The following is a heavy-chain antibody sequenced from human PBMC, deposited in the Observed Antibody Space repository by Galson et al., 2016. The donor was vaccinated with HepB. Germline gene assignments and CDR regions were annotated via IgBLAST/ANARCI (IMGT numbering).Heavy chain of an antibody. CDR1: GYTFIHFY. Sequence: SVKVSCKASGYTFIHFYMHWVRQAPGQRLEWMAMINPTGGMATYAQKFQGRVTVTRDTSTSTVYMELTSLKSEDTAVYYCARDLGGRVTGADYWGRGTLVTVSS. D-gene: IGHD2-15*01. CDR2: INPTGGMA. J-gene: IGHJ4*02. V-gene: IGHV1-46*01. CDR3: ARDLGGRVTGADY.